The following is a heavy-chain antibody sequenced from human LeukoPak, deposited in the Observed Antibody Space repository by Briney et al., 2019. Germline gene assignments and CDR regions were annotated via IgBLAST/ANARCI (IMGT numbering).Heavy chain of an antibody. D-gene: IGHD2-2*01. J-gene: IGHJ5*02. Sequence: GGSLRLSCAASGFTFSSYGMHWVRQAPGKGLEWVAFIRYDGSNKYYADSVKGRFTISRDNSKNTLYLQMDSLRAEDTAVYYCARDLYCSSTSCSNWFDPWGQGTLVTVSS. CDR2: IRYDGSNK. V-gene: IGHV3-30*02. CDR3: ARDLYCSSTSCSNWFDP. CDR1: GFTFSSYG.